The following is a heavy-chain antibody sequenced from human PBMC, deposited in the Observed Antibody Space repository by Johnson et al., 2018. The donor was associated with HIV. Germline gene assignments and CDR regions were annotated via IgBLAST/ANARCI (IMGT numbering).Heavy chain of an antibody. Sequence: QVQLVESGGGLVRQGASLRLSCTASGFTFSTYGMHWVRQAPGKGLEWVALIWYDGSDKYYADSVKGRFTISRDNSKNMLYLQMNSLRAEDTAVYYCAKDKRQTAIPQRAFDICGQGTMVTVSS. D-gene: IGHD6-25*01. CDR3: AKDKRQTAIPQRAFDI. V-gene: IGHV3-33*03. J-gene: IGHJ3*02. CDR2: IWYDGSDK. CDR1: GFTFSTYG.